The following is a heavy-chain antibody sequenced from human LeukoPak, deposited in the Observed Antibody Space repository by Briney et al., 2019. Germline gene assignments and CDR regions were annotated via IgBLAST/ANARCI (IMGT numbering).Heavy chain of an antibody. J-gene: IGHJ6*02. CDR3: ARQIRPGLRYFEDYYGMDV. CDR1: GGSISSSSYY. Sequence: SETLSLTCTVSGGSISSSSYYWGWIRQPPGKGLEWIGSIYYCGSTYYNPSLKSRVTISVDTSKNQFSLKLSSVTAADTAVYYCARQIRPGLRYFEDYYGMDVWGQGTTVTVSS. D-gene: IGHD3-9*01. V-gene: IGHV4-39*01. CDR2: IYYCGST.